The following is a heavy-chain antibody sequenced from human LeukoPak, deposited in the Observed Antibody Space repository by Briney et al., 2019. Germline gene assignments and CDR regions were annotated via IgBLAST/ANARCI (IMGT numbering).Heavy chain of an antibody. Sequence: PGGSLRLSCVASGFSVSNTYVSWVRQAPGQGLEWLSLMYSGGSTYYADSVKGRFTVSRDNSKNTLYLQMSSLRAEDTAVYYCARGISGSYPRYYGMDVWGQGTTVTVSS. J-gene: IGHJ6*02. D-gene: IGHD1-26*01. CDR2: MYSGGST. CDR3: ARGISGSYPRYYGMDV. CDR1: GFSVSNTY. V-gene: IGHV3-66*01.